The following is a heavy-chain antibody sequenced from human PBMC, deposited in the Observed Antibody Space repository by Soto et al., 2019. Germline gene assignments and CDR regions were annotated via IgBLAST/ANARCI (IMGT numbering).Heavy chain of an antibody. CDR1: GGSISSSNW. CDR2: IYHSGST. CDR3: ARRTPGTGYI. V-gene: IGHV4-4*02. D-gene: IGHD2-8*02. J-gene: IGHJ3*02. Sequence: SETLSLTCAVSGGSISSSNWWSWVRQPPGKGLEWIGEIYHSGSTNYNPSLKSRVTISGDSSKNQFSLRLSSVTAADTAVYYCARRTPGTGYIWGQGTMVTVSS.